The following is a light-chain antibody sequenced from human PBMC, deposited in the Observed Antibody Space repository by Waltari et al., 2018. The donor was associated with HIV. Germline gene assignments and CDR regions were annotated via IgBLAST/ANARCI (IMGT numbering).Light chain of an antibody. CDR1: SGPSHYA. Sequence: QLVVTHSPSASASLGASVKLTCTLSSGPSHYAIAWLQQQPQKAPRYLLKVNSDGSHNRGDGIPDRFSGSSSGAERYLTISSLQSEDESDYFCQTWGTGVRVFGGGTKLTVL. V-gene: IGLV4-69*01. CDR2: VNSDGSH. J-gene: IGLJ3*02. CDR3: QTWGTGVRV.